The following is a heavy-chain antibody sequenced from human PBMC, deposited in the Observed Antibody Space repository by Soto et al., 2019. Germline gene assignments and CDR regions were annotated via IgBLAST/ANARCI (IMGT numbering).Heavy chain of an antibody. D-gene: IGHD3-9*01. CDR3: ARVNSLLTGYYRMPTDY. CDR1: GGSFSGYY. V-gene: IGHV4-34*01. CDR2: INHSGST. Sequence: SETLSLTCAVYGGSFSGYYWSWIRQPPGKGLEWIGEINHSGSTNYNPSLKSRVTISVDTSKNQFSLKLSSVTAADTAVYYCARVNSLLTGYYRMPTDYWGQGTLVTVSS. J-gene: IGHJ4*02.